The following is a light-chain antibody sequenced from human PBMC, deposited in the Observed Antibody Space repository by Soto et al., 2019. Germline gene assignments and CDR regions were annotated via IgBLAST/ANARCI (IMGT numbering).Light chain of an antibody. J-gene: IGKJ2*01. CDR2: DAS. V-gene: IGKV1-5*01. CDR3: QQYNSYPRTT. Sequence: DIQMTQSPSTLSASVGDRVTITCRASQSISSWLAWYQQKPGKAPKLLIYDASSLESGVPSRFSGSGSGTEFTLTISSLQPDDFATYYYQQYNSYPRTTFGQGTKLEIK. CDR1: QSISSW.